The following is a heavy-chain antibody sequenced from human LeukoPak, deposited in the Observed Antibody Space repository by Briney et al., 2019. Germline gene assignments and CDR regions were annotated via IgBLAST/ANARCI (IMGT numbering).Heavy chain of an antibody. V-gene: IGHV3-30*02. CDR2: IRYDGSSK. Sequence: GGSLRLSCVASGFTFSSYGMHWVRQAPGKGLEWVAFIRYDGSSKYYADSVKGRFTISRDNSKNTLYLQMNSLRAEDTAVYYCAKDQGEYQLLFTLDYWGQGTLVTVSS. D-gene: IGHD2-2*01. CDR3: AKDQGEYQLLFTLDY. J-gene: IGHJ4*02. CDR1: GFTFSSYG.